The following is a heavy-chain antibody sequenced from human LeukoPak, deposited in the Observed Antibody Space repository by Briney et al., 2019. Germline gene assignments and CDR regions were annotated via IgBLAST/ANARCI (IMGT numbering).Heavy chain of an antibody. CDR1: GYTFTSYG. D-gene: IGHD2-8*01. V-gene: IGHV1-18*01. CDR2: ISAYNGNT. CDR3: ARRGAVLSQGLIYYYYYMDV. J-gene: IGHJ6*03. Sequence: ASVKVSCKASGYTFTSYGISWVRQAPGQGLEWMGWISAYNGNTNYAQKLQGRVTMTTDTSTSTAYMELRSLRSDGTAVYYCARRGAVLSQGLIYYYYYMDVWGKGTTVTVSS.